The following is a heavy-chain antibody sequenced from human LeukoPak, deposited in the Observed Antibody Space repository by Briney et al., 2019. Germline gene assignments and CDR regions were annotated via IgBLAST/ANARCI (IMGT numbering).Heavy chain of an antibody. CDR3: TRGTTRITTSVVYYFDF. J-gene: IGHJ4*02. Sequence: ASVKVSCKASGYTFTGYYLHWVRQAPGQGLEWMGWINPNSGGTNYAQNFQGWVTMTRDTSISTAYMELSRPRSDDTAVYYCTRGTTRITTSVVYYFDFWGQGTLVTVSS. V-gene: IGHV1-2*04. CDR1: GYTFTGYY. CDR2: INPNSGGT. D-gene: IGHD3-10*01.